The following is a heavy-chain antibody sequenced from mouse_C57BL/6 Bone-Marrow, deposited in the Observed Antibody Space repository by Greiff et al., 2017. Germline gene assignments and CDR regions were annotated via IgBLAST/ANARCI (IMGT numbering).Heavy chain of an antibody. V-gene: IGHV1-81*01. J-gene: IGHJ3*01. CDR3: ARDGDYYGPAWFAY. D-gene: IGHD1-1*01. CDR2: IYPRSGNT. Sequence: QVQLQQSGAELARPGASVKLSCKASGYTFTSYGISWVKQRTGQGLEWIGEIYPRSGNTYYNEKFKGKATLPADKSSSTAYMELRSLTSEDSAVYFCARDGDYYGPAWFAYWGQGTLVTVSA. CDR1: GYTFTSYG.